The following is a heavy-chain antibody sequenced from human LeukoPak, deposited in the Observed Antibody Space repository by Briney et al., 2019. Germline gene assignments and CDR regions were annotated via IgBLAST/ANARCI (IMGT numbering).Heavy chain of an antibody. CDR2: TYHSGST. CDR1: GYSISSGYY. J-gene: IGHJ6*03. V-gene: IGHV4-38-2*02. Sequence: SETLSLTCTVSGYSISSGYYWGWIRQPPGKGLEWIGSTYHSGSTYYNPSLKSRVTISVDTSKNQFSLKLSSVTAADTAVYYCARHRITMVRGVIIDGYYYYMDVWGKGTTVTISS. CDR3: ARHRITMVRGVIIDGYYYYMDV. D-gene: IGHD3-10*01.